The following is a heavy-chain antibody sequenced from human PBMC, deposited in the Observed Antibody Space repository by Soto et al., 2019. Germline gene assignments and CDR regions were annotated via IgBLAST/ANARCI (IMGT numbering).Heavy chain of an antibody. Sequence: QVQLVQSGSEVKKPGSSVKVSCKASGGTFSSYAISWVRQAPGQGLEWMGGIIPIFGTANDAQKFHGRVTITADESKRTAYMGQSSLRSEDTAVYYCARGYRGVGYSYGYGYYYGMYVWGQGTTVTVSS. V-gene: IGHV1-69*01. CDR1: GGTFSSYA. J-gene: IGHJ6*02. CDR2: IIPIFGTA. D-gene: IGHD5-18*01. CDR3: ARGYRGVGYSYGYGYYYGMYV.